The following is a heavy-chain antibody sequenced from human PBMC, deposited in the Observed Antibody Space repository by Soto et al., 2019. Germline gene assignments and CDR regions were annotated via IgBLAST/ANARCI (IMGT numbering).Heavy chain of an antibody. D-gene: IGHD2-2*01. CDR3: ATGGPVVVPAAAASFYYYYMDV. Sequence: GGSLRLSCAASGFTFGSYSMNWVRQAPGKGLEWVSSISSSSSYIYYADSVKGRFTISRDNAKNSLYLQMNSLRAEDTAVYYCATGGPVVVPAAAASFYYYYMDVWGKGTTVTVSS. V-gene: IGHV3-21*01. CDR1: GFTFGSYS. CDR2: ISSSSSYI. J-gene: IGHJ6*03.